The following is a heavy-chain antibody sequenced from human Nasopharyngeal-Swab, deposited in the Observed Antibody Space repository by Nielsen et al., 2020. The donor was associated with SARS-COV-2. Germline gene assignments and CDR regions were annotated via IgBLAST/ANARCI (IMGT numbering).Heavy chain of an antibody. CDR2: ISYDGSNK. CDR3: ARDPNCYDSSGYPQYYFDY. D-gene: IGHD3-22*01. J-gene: IGHJ4*02. V-gene: IGHV3-30*04. Sequence: WIRQPPGKGLEWVAVISYDGSNKYYADSVKGRFTISRDNSKNTLYLQMNSLRAEDTAVYYCARDPNCYDSSGYPQYYFDYWGQGTLVTVSS.